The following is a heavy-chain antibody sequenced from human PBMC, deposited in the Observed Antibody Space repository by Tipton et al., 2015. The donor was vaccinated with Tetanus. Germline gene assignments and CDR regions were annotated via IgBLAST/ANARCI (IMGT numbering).Heavy chain of an antibody. Sequence: VQLVQSGTEVKKTGESLKISCQGSGYNFNLYWIAWVRQMPGKGLEWMGIIYPGDSDTTYSPSFQGQVTISADKSITTAYLQWSSLKASDTAMYYCARQGGYSGYDGGFDYWGQGTLVTVSS. CDR1: GYNFNLYW. D-gene: IGHD5-12*01. V-gene: IGHV5-51*01. J-gene: IGHJ4*02. CDR2: IYPGDSDT. CDR3: ARQGGYSGYDGGFDY.